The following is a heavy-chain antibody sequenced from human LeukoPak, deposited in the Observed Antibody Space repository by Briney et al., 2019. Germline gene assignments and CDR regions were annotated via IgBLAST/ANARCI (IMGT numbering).Heavy chain of an antibody. CDR3: AKYCSGGSCYYYYYYMDV. D-gene: IGHD2-15*01. Sequence: GGSLRLSCAASGFTFSNAWMSWVRQAPGKGLEWVSAISGSGGSTYYADSVKGRFTISRDNSKNTLYLQMNSLRAEDTAVYYCAKYCSGGSCYYYYYYMDVWGKGTTVTISS. CDR2: ISGSGGST. V-gene: IGHV3-23*01. J-gene: IGHJ6*03. CDR1: GFTFSNAW.